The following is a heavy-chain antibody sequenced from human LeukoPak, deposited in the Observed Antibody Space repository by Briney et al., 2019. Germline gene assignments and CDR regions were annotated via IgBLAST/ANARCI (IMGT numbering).Heavy chain of an antibody. Sequence: SETLSLTCTVSGGSISNDGYYWSWIRQHPGKSLEWIGYIYYSGITYYNPSLKSRVTISVDTSKNQFSLKLSSVTAADTALYYCARYSGTKRDFDYWGQGTLVTVSS. CDR2: IYYSGIT. CDR1: GGSISNDGYY. D-gene: IGHD5-12*01. CDR3: ARYSGTKRDFDY. J-gene: IGHJ4*02. V-gene: IGHV4-31*03.